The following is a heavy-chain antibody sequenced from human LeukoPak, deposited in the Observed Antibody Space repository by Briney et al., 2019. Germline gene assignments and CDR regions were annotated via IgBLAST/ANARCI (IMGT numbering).Heavy chain of an antibody. CDR1: GYTFTGYY. J-gene: IGHJ6*02. CDR2: ISAYNGNT. Sequence: ASVKVSCKASGYTFTGYYMHWVRQAPGQGLEWMGWISAYNGNTNYAQKLQGRVTMTTDTSTSTAYMELRSLRSDDTAVYYCARLALEIYYYYGMDVWGQGTTVTVSS. D-gene: IGHD1-1*01. CDR3: ARLALEIYYYYGMDV. V-gene: IGHV1-18*04.